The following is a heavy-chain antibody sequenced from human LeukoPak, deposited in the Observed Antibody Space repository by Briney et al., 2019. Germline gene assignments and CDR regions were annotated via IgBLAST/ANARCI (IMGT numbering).Heavy chain of an antibody. CDR2: IYYSGST. J-gene: IGHJ5*02. V-gene: IGHV4-39*07. D-gene: IGHD3-16*01. CDR1: GGSISSSSNY. Sequence: SETLSLTCTVSGGSISSSSNYWGWIRQPPGKGLEWIGSIYYSGSTYYNPSLKSRVTISVDTSKNQFSLKLSSVTAADTAVYYCARGGETYNWFDPWGQGTLVTVSS. CDR3: ARGGETYNWFDP.